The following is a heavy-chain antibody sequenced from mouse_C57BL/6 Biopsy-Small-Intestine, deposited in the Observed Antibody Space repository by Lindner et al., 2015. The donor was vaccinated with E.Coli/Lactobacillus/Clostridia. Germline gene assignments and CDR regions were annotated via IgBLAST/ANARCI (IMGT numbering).Heavy chain of an antibody. J-gene: IGHJ3*01. D-gene: IGHD2-4*01. CDR1: GYSFTGYF. CDR2: INPYNGDT. V-gene: IGHV1-20*01. CDR3: ARSLYYDYSWFAY. Sequence: VQLQESGPELVKPGASVEISCKASGYSFTGYFMNWVMQSHGKSLEWIGRINPYNGDTFYNQKFKGKATLTVDKSSSTAHMELRSLTSEDSAGYYCARSLYYDYSWFAYWGQGTLVTVSA.